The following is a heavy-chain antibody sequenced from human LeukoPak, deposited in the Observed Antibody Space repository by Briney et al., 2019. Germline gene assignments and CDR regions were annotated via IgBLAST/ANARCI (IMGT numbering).Heavy chain of an antibody. Sequence: GGSLRLSCVVSGFTFSDYAMSWVRQAPGKGLEWVSAISGSGGSTYYADSVKGRFTFSRDNSKNTLYLQMNSLRAEDTAVYYCARDFTRYCSSTSCSEYYYGMDVWGQGTTVTVSS. V-gene: IGHV3-23*01. CDR2: ISGSGGST. D-gene: IGHD2-2*01. CDR3: ARDFTRYCSSTSCSEYYYGMDV. CDR1: GFTFSDYA. J-gene: IGHJ6*02.